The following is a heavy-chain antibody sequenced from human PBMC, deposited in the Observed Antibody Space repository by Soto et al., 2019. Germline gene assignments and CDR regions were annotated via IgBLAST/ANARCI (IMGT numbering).Heavy chain of an antibody. CDR3: ARLGRVHRSHTERDTWYQREWYYYYMDV. CDR1: GGSFSGYY. D-gene: IGHD2-2*01. Sequence: SETLSLTCAVYGGSFSGYYWSWIRQPPGKGLEWIGEINHSGSTNYNPSLKSRVTISVDTSKNQFSLKLGSVTAADTAVYYCARLGRVHRSHTERDTWYQREWYYYYMDVWGKGTTVTVSS. J-gene: IGHJ6*03. CDR2: INHSGST. V-gene: IGHV4-34*01.